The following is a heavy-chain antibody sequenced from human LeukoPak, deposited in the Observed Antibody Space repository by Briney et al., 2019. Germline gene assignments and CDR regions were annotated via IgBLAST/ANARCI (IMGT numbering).Heavy chain of an antibody. CDR3: ARDACGGDCYSNDAFDI. CDR1: GFTFDDYA. J-gene: IGHJ3*02. V-gene: IGHV3-9*01. Sequence: QPGGSLRLSCAVSGFTFDDYAMHWVRRVPGKGLEWVSGIDWNSDSIGYADSVKGRFTTSRDNAKNSLYLQMNSLRAEDTAVYYCARDACGGDCYSNDAFDIWGQGTMVTVSS. CDR2: IDWNSDSI. D-gene: IGHD2-21*02.